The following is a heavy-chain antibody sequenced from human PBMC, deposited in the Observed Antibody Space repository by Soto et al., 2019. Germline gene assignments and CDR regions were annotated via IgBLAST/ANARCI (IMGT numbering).Heavy chain of an antibody. CDR3: ARGERQQQRDY. CDR1: GDSIRSDKW. CDR2: VHHSGNS. V-gene: IGHV4-4*02. D-gene: IGHD6-25*01. J-gene: IGHJ4*02. Sequence: QVQLQESGPGLVKPSGTLSLTCAVSGDSIRSDKWWSWARQPPGKGLEWIGEVHHSGNSNYNPSLKSRVIISVDKPKNQFSLNLSSVTDADTAVYSCARGERQQQRDYWGQGTLVTVSS.